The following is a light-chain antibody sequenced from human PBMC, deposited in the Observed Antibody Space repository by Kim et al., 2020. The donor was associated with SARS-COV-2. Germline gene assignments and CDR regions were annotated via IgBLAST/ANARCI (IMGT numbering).Light chain of an antibody. CDR2: GAP. CDR1: QTVRNN. J-gene: IGKJ4*01. CDR3: QQYNCWPLVT. V-gene: IGKV3-15*01. Sequence: IVMTQSPATLSVSPGERVTLSCRASQTVRNNLAWYQQRPGPATRLLIYGAPTRATDISARFSGSGSGTEFTLTIRSLQSEDLAVYYCQQYNCWPLVTFGGGTKVDIK.